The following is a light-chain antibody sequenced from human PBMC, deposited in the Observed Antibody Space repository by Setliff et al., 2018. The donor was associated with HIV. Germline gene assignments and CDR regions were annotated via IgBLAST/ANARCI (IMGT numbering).Light chain of an antibody. V-gene: IGLV1-44*01. CDR1: SSNIGRNT. Sequence: KRVTISCSGSSSNIGRNTVNWYQQLPGTAPKLLIYTNNQRPSGVPDRFSGSKSGTSASLAISGLQSEDEADYHCASWDDSLNGGVFGGGTKVTVL. J-gene: IGLJ3*02. CDR3: ASWDDSLNGGV. CDR2: TNN.